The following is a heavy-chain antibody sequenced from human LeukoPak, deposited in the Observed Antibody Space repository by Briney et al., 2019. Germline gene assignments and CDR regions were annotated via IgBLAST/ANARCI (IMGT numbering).Heavy chain of an antibody. CDR2: INPNNGGT. V-gene: IGHV1-2*02. J-gene: IGHJ4*02. CDR1: GYTFTGYY. CDR3: ARDQNFHGSGGYYGIDC. Sequence: ASVKVSCKASGYTFTGYYIHWVRQAPGQGLEWIGWINPNNGGTSYAQKFQDRVTMTRDTSISTAYMELSRLTSDDTAVYYCARDQNFHGSGGYYGIDCWGQGTLVTVSS. D-gene: IGHD3-22*01.